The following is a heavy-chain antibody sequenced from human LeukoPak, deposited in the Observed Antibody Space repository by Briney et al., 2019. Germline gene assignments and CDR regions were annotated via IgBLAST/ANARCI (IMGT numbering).Heavy chain of an antibody. CDR3: AKDQGAYSSGWYAY. V-gene: IGHV3-33*06. D-gene: IGHD6-19*01. CDR1: GFTFSNYG. CDR2: IWYDGSKA. Sequence: PGGSLRLSCAASGFTFSNYGMQWARQAPGKGLQWVAVIWYDGSKANYADSVKGRFTISRDNSMNTLFLQMNSLRAKDTAVYYCAKDQGAYSSGWYAYWGQGTLVTVSS. J-gene: IGHJ4*02.